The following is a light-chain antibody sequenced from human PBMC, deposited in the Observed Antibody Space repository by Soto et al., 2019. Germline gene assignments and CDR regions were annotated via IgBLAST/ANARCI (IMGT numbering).Light chain of an antibody. CDR1: QSLLQSNGYNY. V-gene: IGKV2-28*01. Sequence: DIVMTQSPLSLPVTPGEPASISCSSSQSLLQSNGYNYLDWYLQKPGQSPQLLSYFGSYRASGVPDRFRGSGSGTDFTLKIRRVEAEYVGVYYCMQYQQSPPTFGQGTKVEI. J-gene: IGKJ1*01. CDR3: MQYQQSPPT. CDR2: FGS.